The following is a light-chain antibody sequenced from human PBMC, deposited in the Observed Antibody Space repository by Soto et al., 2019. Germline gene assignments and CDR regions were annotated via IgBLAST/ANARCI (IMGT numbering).Light chain of an antibody. Sequence: EIVLTQSPGTLSLSPGERATLSCRASQSVSSSYLAWYQQKPGQAPRLLIYGASSSATGIPDRFTCSGSRTDFNLTISRLEPEDSAVYFCQQYGSSPLTFGPGTKVDIK. CDR3: QQYGSSPLT. CDR2: GAS. V-gene: IGKV3-20*01. CDR1: QSVSSSY. J-gene: IGKJ3*01.